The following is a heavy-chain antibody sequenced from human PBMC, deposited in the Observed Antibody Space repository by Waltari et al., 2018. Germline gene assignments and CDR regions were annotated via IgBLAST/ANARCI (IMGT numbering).Heavy chain of an antibody. CDR2: ISGSGGST. D-gene: IGHD1-26*01. CDR1: GFTFSSCA. V-gene: IGHV3-23*04. CDR3: SEGWELIPRDSFEI. Sequence: EVQLVESGGGLVQPGGSLRLSCAASGFTFSSCAMSWVRQAPGKGLEWVSAISGSGGSTYYADSVKCRFTISRENSKNTLLLQMNSRRAGDKGVYYCSEGWELIPRDSFEIWGQGTMVTVSS. J-gene: IGHJ3*02.